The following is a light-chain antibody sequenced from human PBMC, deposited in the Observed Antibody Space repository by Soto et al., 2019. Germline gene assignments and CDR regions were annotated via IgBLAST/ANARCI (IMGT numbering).Light chain of an antibody. J-gene: IGKJ4*01. CDR3: QQHYSTPLT. Sequence: DIVMTQSPDSLAVSLGERATINCKSSQSVLYSSNNKKYLAWYQQKPGQPPKLLIYWASTRESGVPDRFSGSGSGTDFTLTISSLQAEDVAVYYCQQHYSTPLTFGGGTKVEIK. CDR1: QSVLYSSNNKKY. CDR2: WAS. V-gene: IGKV4-1*01.